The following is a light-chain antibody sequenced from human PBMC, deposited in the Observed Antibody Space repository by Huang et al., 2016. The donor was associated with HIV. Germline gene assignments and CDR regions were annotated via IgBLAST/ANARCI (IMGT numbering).Light chain of an antibody. CDR3: QQRADRVT. Sequence: EIVLTQSPASLSVFLGDTVTLSCRASQNVKNYLGWYQQKPGQAPRLLIYEASTRPAGIPDRFSAGGSRTDFTLTINSLETEDFAIYFCQQRADRVTFGGGTRIE. CDR1: QNVKNY. J-gene: IGKJ4*01. CDR2: EAS. V-gene: IGKV3-11*01.